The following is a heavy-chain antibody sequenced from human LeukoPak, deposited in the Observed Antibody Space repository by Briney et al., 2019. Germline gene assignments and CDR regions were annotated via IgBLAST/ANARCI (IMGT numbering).Heavy chain of an antibody. V-gene: IGHV3-53*01. CDR3: ARSIWFGEGGFDP. CDR2: LHLDGTT. J-gene: IGHJ5*02. CDR1: GFIVSDNY. Sequence: PGGSLRLSCTASGFIVSDNYMTWVRQVPGKGLEWVSVLHLDGTTYDADSVKGRFTTSRDSSQNTVYPQMNSLTADDTAVYYCARSIWFGEGGFDPWGQGTQVIVSS. D-gene: IGHD3-10*01.